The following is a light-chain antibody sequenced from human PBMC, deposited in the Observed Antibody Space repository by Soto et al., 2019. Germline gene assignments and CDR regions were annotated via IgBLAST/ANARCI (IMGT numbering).Light chain of an antibody. J-gene: IGLJ1*01. V-gene: IGLV2-8*01. CDR2: EAT. CDR1: SSDLGANNY. Sequence: QSALTQPPSASGSPGQSVTISCTGTSSDLGANNYVSWYQHRPGKAPKLMIYEATNRPSGVPDRFSGAKSGNTASLTVSGLQAEDEAEYYCTSHAGTNNFPYVFGTGTKLTVL. CDR3: TSHAGTNNFPYV.